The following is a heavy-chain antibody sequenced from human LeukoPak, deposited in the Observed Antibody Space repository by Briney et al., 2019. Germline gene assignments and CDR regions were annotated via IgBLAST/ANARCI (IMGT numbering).Heavy chain of an antibody. CDR1: GFTFSSYG. D-gene: IGHD4-17*01. CDR2: ISGSGAAT. V-gene: IGHV3-23*01. Sequence: GGSLRLSCAVSGFTFSSYGMSWVRQAPGKGLEWVSAISGSGAATYYADSVKGRFTISRDNSKNTLYLQMNSLRAEDTAVYYCARAPVTAGSYYYMDVWGKGTTVTISS. CDR3: ARAPVTAGSYYYMDV. J-gene: IGHJ6*03.